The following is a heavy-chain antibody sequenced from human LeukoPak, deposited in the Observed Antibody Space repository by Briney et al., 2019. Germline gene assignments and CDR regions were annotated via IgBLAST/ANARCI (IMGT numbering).Heavy chain of an antibody. CDR3: AGTPWIQLWSYQDYYLDY. CDR2: IYYSGST. D-gene: IGHD5-18*01. J-gene: IGHJ4*02. V-gene: IGHV4-59*01. CDR1: GGSISSYY. Sequence: SETLSLTCTVSGGSISSYYWSWIRQPPGKGLEWIGYIYYSGSTNYNPSLKSRVTISVDTSKNQFSLKLSSVTAADTAVYYCAGTPWIQLWSYQDYYLDYWGQGTLDTVSS.